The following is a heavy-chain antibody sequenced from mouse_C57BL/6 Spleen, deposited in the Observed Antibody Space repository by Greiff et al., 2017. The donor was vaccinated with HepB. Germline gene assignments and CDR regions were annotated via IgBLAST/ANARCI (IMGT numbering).Heavy chain of an antibody. CDR3: ARRGIYFGDAMDY. D-gene: IGHD2-1*01. V-gene: IGHV1-26*01. CDR2: INPNNGGT. Sequence: EVMLQQSGPELVKPGASVKISCKASGYTFTDYYMNWVKQSHGKSLEWIGDINPNNGGTSYNQKFKGKATLTVDKSSSTAYMELRSLTSEDSAVYYCARRGIYFGDAMDYWGQGTSVTVSS. J-gene: IGHJ4*01. CDR1: GYTFTDYY.